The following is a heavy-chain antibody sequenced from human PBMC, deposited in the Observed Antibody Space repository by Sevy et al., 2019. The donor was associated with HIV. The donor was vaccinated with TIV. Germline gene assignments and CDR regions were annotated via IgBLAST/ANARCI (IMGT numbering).Heavy chain of an antibody. J-gene: IGHJ4*02. V-gene: IGHV3-23*01. CDR3: SKDPGVGATWEWYFDY. Sequence: GGSLRLSCAASGFTFSSYAMSWVRQAPGKGLEWVSAISGSGGSTYYADSVKGRFTISRDNSKNTLYLQMNSLRAEETAVYYCSKDPGVGATWEWYFDYWGQGTLVTVSS. CDR1: GFTFSSYA. D-gene: IGHD2-15*01. CDR2: ISGSGGST.